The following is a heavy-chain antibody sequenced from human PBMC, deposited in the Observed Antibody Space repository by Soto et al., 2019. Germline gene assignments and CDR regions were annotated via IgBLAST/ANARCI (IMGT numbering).Heavy chain of an antibody. CDR2: VIPMFGST. Sequence: HVQLVQSGAEVKKPGSSVKVSCKASGGTLGRYGFSWVRQAPGQGLEWMGGVIPMFGSTHYAQKFQDRVTITADKSTRTTYMEMRRLTSEDTAVYFCATGPQGLTTVNDWFDPWGQGTLVTVSS. V-gene: IGHV1-69*06. CDR3: ATGPQGLTTVNDWFDP. J-gene: IGHJ5*02. D-gene: IGHD4-4*01. CDR1: GGTLGRYG.